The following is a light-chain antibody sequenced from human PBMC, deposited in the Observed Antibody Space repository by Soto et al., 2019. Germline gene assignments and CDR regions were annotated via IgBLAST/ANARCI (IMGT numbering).Light chain of an antibody. V-gene: IGLV2-14*01. J-gene: IGLJ1*01. CDR2: EVT. Sequence: QSVLTQPASVSGSPGKSITISCTGSSSDVGTYNYVSWYQQHPDKVPKLIIYEVTYRPSGVSSRFSGSKSGNTASLTISGLRAEDEADYYCSSYTDSSAVEVFGTGTKVTV. CDR1: SSDVGTYNY. CDR3: SSYTDSSAVEV.